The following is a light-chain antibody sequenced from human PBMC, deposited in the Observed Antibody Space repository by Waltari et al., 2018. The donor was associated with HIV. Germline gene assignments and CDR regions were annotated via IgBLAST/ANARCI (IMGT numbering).Light chain of an antibody. J-gene: IGLJ2*01. CDR1: NTGIKR. V-gene: IGLV3-21*02. CDR2: DGS. Sequence: SYVLTQPPSVSLAPGQTARITCGGSNTGIKRVQWSQPRHGQAPVLVVYDGSDRPSGIPERFSGSKSGNTATLTITRVEAGDEADYYCQVWESSSDHPGVVFGGGTKLTVL. CDR3: QVWESSSDHPGVV.